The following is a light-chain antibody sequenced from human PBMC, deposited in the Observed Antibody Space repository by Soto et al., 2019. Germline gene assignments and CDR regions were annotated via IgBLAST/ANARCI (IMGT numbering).Light chain of an antibody. V-gene: IGLV1-51*01. J-gene: IGLJ2*01. Sequence: QSVLTQPPSVSAAPGQKVTISCSGSSSNIEDNYVSWYQQLPGTAPKLLIYDNNKRPSGIPDRFSGSKSGTSATLGITGLQTGDEADYYCGTWDNPLSAGVFGGGTKLTVL. CDR1: SSNIEDNY. CDR3: GTWDNPLSAGV. CDR2: DNN.